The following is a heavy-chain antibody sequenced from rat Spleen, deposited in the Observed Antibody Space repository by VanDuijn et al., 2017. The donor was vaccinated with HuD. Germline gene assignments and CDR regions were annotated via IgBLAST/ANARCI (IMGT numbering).Heavy chain of an antibody. CDR2: IWTGGSI. CDR3: ARHSYYGLFDY. J-gene: IGHJ2*01. Sequence: QVQLKESGPGLVQPSQTLSLTCTVSGFSLTSYHVSWVRQPPGKGLEWMVVIWTGGSIAYNSLLKSRLNINRDTSKSQVFLQVNSLQPEDTGTYYCARHSYYGLFDYWDQVSMVTVSP. D-gene: IGHD1-6*01. V-gene: IGHV2-43*01. CDR1: GFSLTSYH.